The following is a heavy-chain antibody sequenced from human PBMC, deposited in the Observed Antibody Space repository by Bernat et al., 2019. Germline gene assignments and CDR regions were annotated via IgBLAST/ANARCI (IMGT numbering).Heavy chain of an antibody. V-gene: IGHV3-15*01. D-gene: IGHD6-19*01. CDR1: GFTFSNAW. CDR3: TTGGVSGWPSDYSYGMDV. J-gene: IGHJ6*02. Sequence: EVQPVESGGGLVKPGGSLRLSCAASGFTFSNAWMSWVRQAPGKGLEWVGRIKSKTDGGTTDYAAPVKGRFTILRDDSKNTQYLQMNSLKTEDTAVYYCTTGGVSGWPSDYSYGMDVWGQGTTVTVSS. CDR2: IKSKTDGGTT.